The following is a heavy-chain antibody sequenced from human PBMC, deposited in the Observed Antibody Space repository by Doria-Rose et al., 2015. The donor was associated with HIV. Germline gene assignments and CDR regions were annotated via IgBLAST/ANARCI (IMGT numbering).Heavy chain of an antibody. J-gene: IGHJ4*02. Sequence: QITLKESGPVLVKPTETLTLTCTVSGVSLSSPGMGVSWIRQPPGKALEWLANIVSDDERSYKTSLKRRLTISRGTPKSQVVLTMTDMDPVDTATYYCARIKSSRWYHKYYFDFWGQGTLVIVSA. V-gene: IGHV2-26*01. CDR2: IVSDDER. CDR1: GVSLSSPGMG. CDR3: ARIKSSRWYHKYYFDF. D-gene: IGHD6-13*01.